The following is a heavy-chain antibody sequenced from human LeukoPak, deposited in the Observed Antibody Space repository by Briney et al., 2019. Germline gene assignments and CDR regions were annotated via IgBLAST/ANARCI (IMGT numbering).Heavy chain of an antibody. Sequence: TASETLSLTCTVSGASVTAYLWSWIRQPAGQGLEWIGRTSVNEGATYNPSLMSRVTMSVVTSKNQFSLRLTSMTAADTAIYYCARLWRDGSNWHPDDNWGQGTLVTVSS. CDR2: TSVNEGA. D-gene: IGHD4-11*01. CDR1: GASVTAYL. V-gene: IGHV4-4*07. CDR3: ARLWRDGSNWHPDDN. J-gene: IGHJ4*02.